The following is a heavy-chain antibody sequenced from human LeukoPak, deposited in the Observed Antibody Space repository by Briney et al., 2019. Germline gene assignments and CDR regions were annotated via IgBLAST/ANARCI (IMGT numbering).Heavy chain of an antibody. Sequence: GGSLRLSCAASGFTFSSYAMSWVRQAPGKGLEWVSDISGSGGSTYYADSVKGRFTISRDNSKNTVYMQMNSLRAEDTAVYYCAKTYSSTWYPFDYWGQGTLVTVSS. CDR2: ISGSGGST. J-gene: IGHJ4*02. V-gene: IGHV3-23*01. CDR3: AKTYSSTWYPFDY. CDR1: GFTFSSYA. D-gene: IGHD6-13*01.